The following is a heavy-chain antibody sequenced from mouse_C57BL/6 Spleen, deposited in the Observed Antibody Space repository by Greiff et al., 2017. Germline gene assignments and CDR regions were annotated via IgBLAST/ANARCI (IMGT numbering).Heavy chain of an antibody. CDR3: ARQRLLGYFDV. J-gene: IGHJ1*03. CDR1: GYTFTSYW. V-gene: IGHV1-64*01. Sequence: VQLQQPGAELVKPGASVKLSCKASGYTFTSYWMHWVKQRPGQGLEWIGMIHPNSGSTNYNEKFKSKATLTVDKSSSTAYMQLSSLTSEDSAVYYCARQRLLGYFDVWGTGTTVTVSS. CDR2: IHPNSGST. D-gene: IGHD2-3*01.